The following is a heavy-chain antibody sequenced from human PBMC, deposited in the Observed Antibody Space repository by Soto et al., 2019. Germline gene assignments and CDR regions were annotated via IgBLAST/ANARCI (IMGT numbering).Heavy chain of an antibody. V-gene: IGHV5-10-1*01. Sequence: GESLKISCKGSGYSFTSYWISWVRQMPGKGLEWMGRIDPSDSYTNYSPSSQGHVTISADKSISTAYLQWSSLKASDTAMYYCARPRLQRDSSSSPYYYYGMDVWGQGTTVTVSS. D-gene: IGHD6-6*01. CDR3: ARPRLQRDSSSSPYYYYGMDV. CDR2: IDPSDSYT. CDR1: GYSFTSYW. J-gene: IGHJ6*02.